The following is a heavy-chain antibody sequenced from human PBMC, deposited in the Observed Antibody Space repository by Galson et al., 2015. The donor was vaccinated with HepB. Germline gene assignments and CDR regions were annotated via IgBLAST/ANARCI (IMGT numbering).Heavy chain of an antibody. V-gene: IGHV3-30*18. CDR1: GFTFSSYG. J-gene: IGHJ6*02. D-gene: IGHD6-13*01. Sequence: SLRLSCAASGFTFSSYGMHWVRQAAGKGLEWVAVISYDGINKYYADSVKGRFTISRDNSKNALYLQMNSLRPEDTAVFYCAKGGGSSWSQYYYYYYGMDVWGQGTTVTVSS. CDR2: ISYDGINK. CDR3: AKGGGSSWSQYYYYYYGMDV.